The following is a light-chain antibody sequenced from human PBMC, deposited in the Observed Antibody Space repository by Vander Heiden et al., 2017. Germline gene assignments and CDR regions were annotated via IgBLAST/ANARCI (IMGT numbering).Light chain of an antibody. CDR3: SSYISSSTRV. J-gene: IGLJ1*01. Sequence: QSALTQPASVSGSPGQSITISCTGTSNDVDNYNYVSWYQHHPGKAPKLIIYEVSYRPSGVSNRFSGSKSGNTASLTISGLQAEDEADYYCSSYISSSTRVFGTGTKVTVL. V-gene: IGLV2-14*01. CDR2: EVS. CDR1: SNDVDNYNY.